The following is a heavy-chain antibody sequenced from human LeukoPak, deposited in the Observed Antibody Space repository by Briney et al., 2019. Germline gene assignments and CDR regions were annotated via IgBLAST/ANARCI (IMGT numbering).Heavy chain of an antibody. CDR2: VYHGGTT. V-gene: IGHV4-30-2*01. CDR3: ARSPRNDYFDS. J-gene: IGHJ4*02. Sequence: SETLSLTCAVSGGSISSRDYSWSWIRLPPGKGLEWIGSVYHGGTTYYNPSLKSRVTISEDRSKNQFSLKLGSVTAADTAMYFCARSPRNDYFDSWGQGTLVTVSS. CDR1: GGSISSRDYS.